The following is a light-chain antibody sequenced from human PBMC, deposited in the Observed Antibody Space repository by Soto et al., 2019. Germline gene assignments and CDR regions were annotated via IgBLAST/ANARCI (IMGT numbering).Light chain of an antibody. J-gene: IGKJ5*01. CDR2: DST. Sequence: PGEGATLSFRPSQRIDTSLALYQQQPGQPPRLVVYDSTLRANGVPYRFGGSRSGTEFTLTIKNLEPEDFAVYYCQKSNVWPQITLGKGKKLEIK. V-gene: IGKV3-11*01. CDR3: QKSNVWPQIT. CDR1: QRIDTS.